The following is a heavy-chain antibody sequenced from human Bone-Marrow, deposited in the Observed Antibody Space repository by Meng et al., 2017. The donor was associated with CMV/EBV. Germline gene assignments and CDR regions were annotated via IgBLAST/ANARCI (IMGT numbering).Heavy chain of an antibody. J-gene: IGHJ6*02. CDR2: INPSGGST. V-gene: IGHV1-46*01. Sequence: ASVKVSCKASGYTFTGYYMHWVRQAPGQGLEWMGVINPSGGSTNYAQKFRGRVIMTRDTSTSTVYMELSSLRSEDTAVYYCASHSGYNDLYYYYGMDVWGQGTTVTASS. CDR3: ASHSGYNDLYYYYGMDV. CDR1: GYTFTGYY. D-gene: IGHD3-22*01.